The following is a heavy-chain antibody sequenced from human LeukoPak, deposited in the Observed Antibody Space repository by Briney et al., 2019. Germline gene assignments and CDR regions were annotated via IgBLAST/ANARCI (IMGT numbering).Heavy chain of an antibody. V-gene: IGHV4-31*03. CDR2: IYYSGST. J-gene: IGHJ4*02. CDR3: AREPHYGSGRNYFDY. D-gene: IGHD3-10*01. Sequence: PSQTLSLTCTVSGGSISSGGYYWRWIRQHPGKGLEWIGYIYYSGSTYYNPSLKSRVTISVDTSKNQFSLKLSSVTAADTAVYYCAREPHYGSGRNYFDYWGQGTLVTVSS. CDR1: GGSISSGGYY.